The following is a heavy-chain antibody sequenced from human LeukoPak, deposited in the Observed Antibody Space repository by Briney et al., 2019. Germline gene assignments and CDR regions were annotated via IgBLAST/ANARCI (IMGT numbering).Heavy chain of an antibody. CDR2: IASDGNDK. V-gene: IGHV3-30*18. CDR1: GFTFSSYG. D-gene: IGHD5-24*01. J-gene: IGHJ6*02. Sequence: GRSLRLSCAASGFTFSSYGMHWVRQAPGEGREWVAVIASDGNDKKCADSVKGRFTISRDNSKNTVYLQMNSLRAEDTAVYYCAKVLQYYYNGMDVWGQGTTVTVSS. CDR3: AKVLQYYYNGMDV.